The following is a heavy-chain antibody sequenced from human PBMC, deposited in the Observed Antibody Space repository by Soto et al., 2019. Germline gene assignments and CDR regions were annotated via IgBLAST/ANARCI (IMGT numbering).Heavy chain of an antibody. D-gene: IGHD2-8*01. V-gene: IGHV1-18*01. J-gene: IGHJ4*02. Sequence: ASVKVSCKASGYTFTSYGISWVRQAPGQGLEWMGWISAYNGNTNYAQKLQGRVTMTTDTSTSTAYMELRSLSADDTAVYYCARAPSMLAIFDYWGQGTLVTVFS. CDR2: ISAYNGNT. CDR3: ARAPSMLAIFDY. CDR1: GYTFTSYG.